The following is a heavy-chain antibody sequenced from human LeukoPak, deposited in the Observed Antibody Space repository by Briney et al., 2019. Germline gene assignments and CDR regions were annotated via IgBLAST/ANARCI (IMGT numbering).Heavy chain of an antibody. V-gene: IGHV4-4*02. CDR2: IYPSGST. D-gene: IGHD3-16*01. Sequence: PGGSLRLSCAASGFTFISYGMTWVRQSPGKGLEWIGEIYPSGSTNYNPSLGSRLTISLDKAKNHFSLKLTSVTAADTAVYYCAGEGELTEYWGQGTLVTVSS. J-gene: IGHJ4*02. CDR1: GFTFISYGM. CDR3: AGEGELTEY.